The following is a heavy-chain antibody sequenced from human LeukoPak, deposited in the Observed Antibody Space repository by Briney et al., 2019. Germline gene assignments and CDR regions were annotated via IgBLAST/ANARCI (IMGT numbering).Heavy chain of an antibody. CDR2: INTNTGNP. J-gene: IGHJ4*02. D-gene: IGHD3-22*01. CDR3: ARDLSDYYDSSGSIYYFDY. Sequence: ASVKVSCKASGYTFTSYAINWVRQAPGQGLEWMGWINTNTGNPTYAQGFTGRFVFSLDTSVSTAYLQISSLKAEDTAVYYCARDLSDYYDSSGSIYYFDYWGQGTLVTVSS. V-gene: IGHV7-4-1*02. CDR1: GYTFTSYA.